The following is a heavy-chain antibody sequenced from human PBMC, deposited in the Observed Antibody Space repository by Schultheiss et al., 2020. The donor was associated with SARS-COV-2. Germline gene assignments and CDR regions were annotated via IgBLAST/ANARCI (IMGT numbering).Heavy chain of an antibody. Sequence: GGSLRLSCTASGFTFSNYAMTWVRQAPGKGLEWVSSISGSGSGTYYADSVQGRFTISRDNSKNTLYLQMNSLRAEDTAVYYCARPMVRGPWYYYMDVWGKGTTVTVSS. CDR3: ARPMVRGPWYYYMDV. CDR1: GFTFSNYA. V-gene: IGHV3-23*01. CDR2: ISGSGSGT. D-gene: IGHD3-10*01. J-gene: IGHJ6*03.